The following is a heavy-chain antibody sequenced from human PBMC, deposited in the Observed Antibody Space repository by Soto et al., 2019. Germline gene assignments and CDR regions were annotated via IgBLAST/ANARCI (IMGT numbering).Heavy chain of an antibody. CDR3: ARDWLAGITAIVVAVAFDI. CDR2: ISSSGSTI. V-gene: IGHV3-11*01. Sequence: GGSLRLSCAASGFTFSDYYMSWIRQAPGKGLEWVSYISSSGSTIYYADSVKGRFTISRDNAKNSLYLQMNSLRAEDTAVYYCARDWLAGITAIVVAVAFDIWGQGTMVTVSS. CDR1: GFTFSDYY. J-gene: IGHJ3*02. D-gene: IGHD6-19*01.